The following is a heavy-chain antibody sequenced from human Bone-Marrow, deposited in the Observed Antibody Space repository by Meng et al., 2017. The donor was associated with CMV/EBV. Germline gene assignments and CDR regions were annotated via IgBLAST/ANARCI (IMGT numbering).Heavy chain of an antibody. Sequence: ASVKVSCKASGYTFTSYGISWVRQAPGQGLEWMGWISAYNGNTNYAQKLQGRVTMTTDTSTSTAYMELRSLRSDDTAVYYCARDFHDYDFWSGYPLGLAYYYYYGMDVCGQGTTVAVSS. J-gene: IGHJ6*02. CDR2: ISAYNGNT. CDR1: GYTFTSYG. CDR3: ARDFHDYDFWSGYPLGLAYYYYYGMDV. D-gene: IGHD3-3*01. V-gene: IGHV1-18*01.